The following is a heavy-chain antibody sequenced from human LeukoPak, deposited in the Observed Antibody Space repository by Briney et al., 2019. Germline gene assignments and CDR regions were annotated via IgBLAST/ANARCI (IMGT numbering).Heavy chain of an antibody. J-gene: IGHJ4*02. CDR1: GGSISSYY. D-gene: IGHD3-10*01. CDR2: IYYSGGT. Sequence: SETLSLTCTVSGGSISSYYWSWIRQPPGKGLEWIGHIYYSGGTNHNPFLKSRVTISVDTSKNQFSLKLSSVTAADTAVYYCARGSGSYPYYFDYWGQGTLVTVSS. CDR3: ARGSGSYPYYFDY. V-gene: IGHV4-59*12.